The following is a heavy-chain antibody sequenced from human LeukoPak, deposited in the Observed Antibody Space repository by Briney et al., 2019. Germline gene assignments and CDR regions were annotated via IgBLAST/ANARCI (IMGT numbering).Heavy chain of an antibody. CDR1: GGSISSSSYY. Sequence: SETLSLTCTVSGGSISSSSYYWGWIRQPPGKGLEWIGSIYYSGSTYYNPSLKSRVTISVDTSKNQFSLKLSSVTATDTAVYYCARQHHAEGIYWGQGTLVTVSS. J-gene: IGHJ4*02. CDR3: ARQHHAEGIY. D-gene: IGHD1-14*01. CDR2: IYYSGST. V-gene: IGHV4-39*01.